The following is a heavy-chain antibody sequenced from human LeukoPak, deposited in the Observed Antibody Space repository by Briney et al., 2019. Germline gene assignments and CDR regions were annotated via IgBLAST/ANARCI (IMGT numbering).Heavy chain of an antibody. V-gene: IGHV4-34*01. CDR1: GGSFSGYY. CDR2: INHSGST. D-gene: IGHD6-13*01. J-gene: IGHJ4*02. CDR3: ARIPTPVAIAAASLTNFDY. Sequence: PSETLSLTCAVYGGSFSGYYWSWIRQPPGKGLEWIGEINHSGSTNYNPSLKSRVTISVDTSKNQFSLKLSSVTAADTAVYYCARIPTPVAIAAASLTNFDYWGQGTLVTVSS.